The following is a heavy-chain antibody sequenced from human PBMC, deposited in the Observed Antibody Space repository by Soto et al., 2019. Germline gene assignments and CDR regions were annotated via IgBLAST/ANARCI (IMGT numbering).Heavy chain of an antibody. CDR3: ARGGDFWSGAYYYYMDV. CDR2: IYSGGST. Sequence: GSLRLSCAASGFTVSSNYMSWVRQAPGKGLEWVSVIYSGGSTYYADSVKGRFTISRDNSKDTLYLQMNSLRAEDTAVYYCARGGDFWSGAYYYYMDVWGKGTTVTVSS. V-gene: IGHV3-66*01. D-gene: IGHD3-3*01. CDR1: GFTVSSNY. J-gene: IGHJ6*03.